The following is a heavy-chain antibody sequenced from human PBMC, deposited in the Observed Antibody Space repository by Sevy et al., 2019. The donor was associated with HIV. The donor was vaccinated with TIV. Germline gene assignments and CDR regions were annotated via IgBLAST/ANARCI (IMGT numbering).Heavy chain of an antibody. CDR3: ARPYRTDPYYYSGSSGYYYPTYFDY. J-gene: IGHJ4*02. Sequence: GGSLRLSCTASGFTFSTYWMSWVRQAPGKGLEWVANINQDGSDTYYVYSVKGRFIISRDNAKNSLYLQMNSLRAEDTAVYYCARPYRTDPYYYSGSSGYYYPTYFDYWGQGTLVTVSS. CDR2: INQDGSDT. D-gene: IGHD3-22*01. V-gene: IGHV3-7*01. CDR1: GFTFSTYW.